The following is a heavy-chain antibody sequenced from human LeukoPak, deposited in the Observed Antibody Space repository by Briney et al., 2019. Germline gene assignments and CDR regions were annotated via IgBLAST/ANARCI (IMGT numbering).Heavy chain of an antibody. CDR1: GGSISSYY. CDR2: IYYSGNT. Sequence: SETLSLTCTVSGGSISSYYWSWIRQPPGKGLEWIGYIYYSGNTNYNPSLKSRVTISVDTSKNQFSLKLSSVTAADTAVYYCARDLGGPIYGFVYWDQGTLVTVSS. V-gene: IGHV4-59*01. CDR3: ARDLGGPIYGFVY. J-gene: IGHJ4*02. D-gene: IGHD4-17*01.